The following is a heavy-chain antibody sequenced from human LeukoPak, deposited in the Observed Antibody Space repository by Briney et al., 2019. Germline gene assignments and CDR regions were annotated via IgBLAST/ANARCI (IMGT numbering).Heavy chain of an antibody. CDR1: GFSFSSYA. Sequence: GGSLRLSCAASGFSFSSYAMHWVRQSPGKGLEWVAVISYDGSNKYYADSVKGRFTISRDNSKNTLYLQMNSLRAEDTAVYYCARETSSARFDYWGQGTLVTVSS. CDR2: ISYDGSNK. J-gene: IGHJ4*02. V-gene: IGHV3-30-3*01. CDR3: ARETSSARFDY.